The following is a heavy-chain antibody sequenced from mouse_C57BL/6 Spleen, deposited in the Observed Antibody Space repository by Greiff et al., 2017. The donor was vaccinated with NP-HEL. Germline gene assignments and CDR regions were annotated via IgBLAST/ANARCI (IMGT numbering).Heavy chain of an antibody. J-gene: IGHJ1*03. CDR3: TRSPLGRYFDV. Sequence: EVKLMESGGGLVQPGGSLSLSCAASGFTFTDYYMSWVRQPPGQALEWLGFIRNKANGYTTEYSASVKGRFTIPRDNSQSILYLQMNALRAEDSATYYCTRSPLGRYFDVWGTGTTVTVSS. D-gene: IGHD4-1*01. CDR2: IRNKANGYTT. V-gene: IGHV7-3*01. CDR1: GFTFTDYY.